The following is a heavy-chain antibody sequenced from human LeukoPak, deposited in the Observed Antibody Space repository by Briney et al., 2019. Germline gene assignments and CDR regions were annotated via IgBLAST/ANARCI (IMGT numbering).Heavy chain of an antibody. J-gene: IGHJ3*02. CDR2: IYYSGST. CDR1: GGSISSNNW. Sequence: SETLSLTCAVSGGSISSNNWWSWIRQPPGKGLEWIGSIYYSGSTYYNPSLKSRVTISVDTSKNQFSLKLSSVTAADTAVYYCASRYNWNYVRAFDIWGQGTMVTVSS. V-gene: IGHV4-39*01. D-gene: IGHD1-7*01. CDR3: ASRYNWNYVRAFDI.